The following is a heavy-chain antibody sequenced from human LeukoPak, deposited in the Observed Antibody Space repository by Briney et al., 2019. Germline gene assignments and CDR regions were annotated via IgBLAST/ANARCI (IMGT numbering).Heavy chain of an antibody. J-gene: IGHJ4*02. CDR1: GGSISSYY. V-gene: IGHV4-34*01. Sequence: KASETLSLTCTVSGGSISSYYWSWIRQPPGKGLEWIGEINHSGSTNYNPSLKSRVTISVDKSKNQFSLKLSSVTAADTAVYYCARGPAYSYGYLTRWGQGTLVTVSS. D-gene: IGHD5-18*01. CDR3: ARGPAYSYGYLTR. CDR2: INHSGST.